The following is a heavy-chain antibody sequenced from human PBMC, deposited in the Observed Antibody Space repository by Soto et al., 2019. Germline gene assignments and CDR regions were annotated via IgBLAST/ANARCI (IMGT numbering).Heavy chain of an antibody. V-gene: IGHV3-30*03. CDR1: GFTFSSYG. CDR3: ARVEAPGEWFDP. D-gene: IGHD3-10*01. Sequence: GGSLRLSCAASGFTFSSYGMHWVRQAPGKGLEWVAVISYDGSNKYYADSVKGRFTISRDNSKNTLYLQMNSLRAEDTAVYYCARVEAPGEWFDPWGQGTLVTVSS. J-gene: IGHJ5*02. CDR2: ISYDGSNK.